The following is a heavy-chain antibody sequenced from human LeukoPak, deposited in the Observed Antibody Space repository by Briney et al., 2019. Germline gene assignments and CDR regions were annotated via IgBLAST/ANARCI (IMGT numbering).Heavy chain of an antibody. V-gene: IGHV3-48*02. Sequence: PGGSLRLSCAASGFTFSSYSMNWVRQAPGKGLEWVSYISSSVSAIHYADSVKGRFTISRDNAKNSLYLQMNSLRDEDTAVYYCARENWGSGYYFDYWGQGTLVTVSS. D-gene: IGHD7-27*01. CDR1: GFTFSSYS. CDR3: ARENWGSGYYFDY. CDR2: ISSSVSAI. J-gene: IGHJ4*02.